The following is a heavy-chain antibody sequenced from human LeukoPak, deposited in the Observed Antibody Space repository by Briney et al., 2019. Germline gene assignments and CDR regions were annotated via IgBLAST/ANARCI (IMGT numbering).Heavy chain of an antibody. Sequence: PGGSLRLSCAGSGFSFSSYGMHWVRQAPGQGLEWMGIINPSGGSTSYAQKFQGRVTMTRDMSTSTVYMELSSLRSEDTAVYYCARGAPSSGYYDYYYYYMDVWGKGTTVTISS. D-gene: IGHD3-22*01. CDR3: ARGAPSSGYYDYYYYYMDV. V-gene: IGHV1-46*01. J-gene: IGHJ6*03. CDR1: GFSFSSYG. CDR2: INPSGGST.